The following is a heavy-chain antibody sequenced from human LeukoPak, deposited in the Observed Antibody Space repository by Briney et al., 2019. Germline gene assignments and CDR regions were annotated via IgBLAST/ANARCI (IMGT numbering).Heavy chain of an antibody. D-gene: IGHD3-22*01. CDR2: INPKSGGT. V-gene: IGHV1-2*02. CDR3: ARLGAFVLYYDSSGYFDS. J-gene: IGHJ4*02. Sequence: GASVKVSCKASGYTFTDHHMHWVRQATGQGLEWMGWINPKSGGTSYAQKFQGRVTMSRDTSISATYMELSSLRSDDTAVYYCARLGAFVLYYDSSGYFDSWGQGTLVTVSS. CDR1: GYTFTDHH.